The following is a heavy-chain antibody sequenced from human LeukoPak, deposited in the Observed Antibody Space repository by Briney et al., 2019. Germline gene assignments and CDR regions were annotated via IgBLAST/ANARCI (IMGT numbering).Heavy chain of an antibody. J-gene: IGHJ5*02. Sequence: GASVKVSCKASGYTFTGYPMHWVRQAPGQGLEWMGRINPNSGGTDYAQKFQGRVTMIRDTSISTVYMELNRLRSDDTAVYYCARDLPRFGGWLSAWGQGTLVTVSS. CDR3: ARDLPRFGGWLSA. D-gene: IGHD3-16*01. V-gene: IGHV1-2*06. CDR2: INPNSGGT. CDR1: GYTFTGYP.